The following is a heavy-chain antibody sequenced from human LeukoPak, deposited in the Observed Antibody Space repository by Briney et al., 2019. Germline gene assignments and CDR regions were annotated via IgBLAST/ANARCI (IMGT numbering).Heavy chain of an antibody. CDR1: GGSLSGYY. CDR2: INHSGST. J-gene: IGHJ4*02. V-gene: IGHV4-34*01. D-gene: IGHD3-10*01. Sequence: PSETLTLTCAVYGGSLSGYYWSWIRQPPGKGLEWIGEINHSGSTNYNPSLKSRVTISVDTSKNQFSLKLSSVTAADTAVYYCAGYGSGSYSIDFDYWGQGTLVTVSS. CDR3: AGYGSGSYSIDFDY.